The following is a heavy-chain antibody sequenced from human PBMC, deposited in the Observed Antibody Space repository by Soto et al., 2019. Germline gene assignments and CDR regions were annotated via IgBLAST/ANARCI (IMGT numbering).Heavy chain of an antibody. CDR2: ISYDDSNK. V-gene: IGHV3-30*04. CDR1: EFSFSNYA. CDR3: AKEGSVLRFLDWLSHLDN. D-gene: IGHD3-3*01. J-gene: IGHJ4*02. Sequence: GGSLRLSCAASEFSFSNYAIHWVRQAPGKGLEWMAVISYDDSNKFYADSVKGRFTISRDNSKNTLYLQMNSLRAEDTAVYYCAKEGSVLRFLDWLSHLDNWGQGTLVTVSS.